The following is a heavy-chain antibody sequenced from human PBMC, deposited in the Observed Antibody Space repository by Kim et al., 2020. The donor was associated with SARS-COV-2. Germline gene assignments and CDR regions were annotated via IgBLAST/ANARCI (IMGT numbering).Heavy chain of an antibody. J-gene: IGHJ4*02. CDR2: ISSSSSTI. CDR1: GFTFSSYS. CDR3: ASRVCYYDSSGYYY. Sequence: GGSLRLSCAASGFTFSSYSMNWVRQAPGKGLEWVSYISSSSSTIYYADSVKGRFTISRDNAKNSLYLQMNSLREEDTAVYYCASRVCYYDSSGYYYCGEGTLVPVSS. D-gene: IGHD3-22*01. V-gene: IGHV3-48*02.